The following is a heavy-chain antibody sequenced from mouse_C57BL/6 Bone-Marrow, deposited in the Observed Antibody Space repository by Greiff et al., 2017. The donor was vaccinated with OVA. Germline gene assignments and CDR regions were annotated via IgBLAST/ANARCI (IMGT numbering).Heavy chain of an antibody. CDR2: ISNGGGST. CDR1: GFTFSDYY. CDR3: ARQGGSRDFDY. D-gene: IGHD1-1*01. Sequence: EVKLMESGGGLVQPGGSLKLSCAASGFTFSDYYMYWVRQTPEKRLEWVAYISNGGGSTYYPDTVKGRFTISRDNAKNTLYLQMSSLKSEDTAMYYCARQGGSRDFDYWGQGTTLTVSS. J-gene: IGHJ2*01. V-gene: IGHV5-12*01.